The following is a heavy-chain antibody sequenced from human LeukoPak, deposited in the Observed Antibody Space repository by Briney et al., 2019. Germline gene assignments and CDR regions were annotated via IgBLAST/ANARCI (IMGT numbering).Heavy chain of an antibody. D-gene: IGHD1-14*01. CDR3: ASVKPEEWLMTGWFDP. CDR2: INPNSGGT. J-gene: IGHJ5*02. CDR1: GYTLTGYY. V-gene: IGHV1-2*06. Sequence: ASVKVSCKASGYTLTGYYMHWVRQAPGQRLEWMGRINPNSGGTNYAQKFQGRVTMTRDTSISTAYMELSRLRSDDTAVYYCASVKPEEWLMTGWFDPWGQGTLFTVSS.